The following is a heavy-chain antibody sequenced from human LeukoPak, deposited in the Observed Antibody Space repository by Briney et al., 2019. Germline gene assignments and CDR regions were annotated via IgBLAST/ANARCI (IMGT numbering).Heavy chain of an antibody. CDR2: INSDGIST. CDR3: ARDLNGHYLNY. Sequence: GGSLRLSCAASGFTFSSYWMHWVRQAPGKGLVWVSRINSDGISTSYADSVKGRFTISRDNAKNTLYMQMNSLRAEDTAVYYCARDLNGHYLNYWGQGTLVTVSS. J-gene: IGHJ4*02. V-gene: IGHV3-74*01. D-gene: IGHD2-8*01. CDR1: GFTFSSYW.